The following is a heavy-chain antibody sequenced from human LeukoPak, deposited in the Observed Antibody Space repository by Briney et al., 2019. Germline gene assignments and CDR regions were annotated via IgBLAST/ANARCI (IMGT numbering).Heavy chain of an antibody. CDR3: ARVYVDYDTSIDY. CDR2: ISSSSTYI. J-gene: IGHJ4*02. CDR1: GFTFSTYS. D-gene: IGHD3-9*01. Sequence: PGGSLRLSCTASGFTFSTYSMTWVRQAPGKGLEWVSSISSSSTYIHYADSVKGRFTISRDNAKNSLYLQMNSLRAEDTAVYYCARVYVDYDTSIDYWGQGTLVTVSS. V-gene: IGHV3-21*01.